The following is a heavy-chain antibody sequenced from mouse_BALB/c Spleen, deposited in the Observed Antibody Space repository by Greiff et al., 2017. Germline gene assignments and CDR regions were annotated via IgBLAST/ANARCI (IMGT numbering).Heavy chain of an antibody. CDR2: ISNGGGST. CDR1: GFTFSSYT. Sequence: EVHLVESGGGLVQPGGSLKLSCAASGFTFSSYTMSWVRQTPEKRLEWVAYISNGGGSTYYPDTVKGRFTISRDNAKNTLYLQMSSLKSEDTAMYYCARSYGNYGNYYFDYWGQGTTLTVSS. D-gene: IGHD2-1*01. V-gene: IGHV5-12-2*01. J-gene: IGHJ2*01. CDR3: ARSYGNYGNYYFDY.